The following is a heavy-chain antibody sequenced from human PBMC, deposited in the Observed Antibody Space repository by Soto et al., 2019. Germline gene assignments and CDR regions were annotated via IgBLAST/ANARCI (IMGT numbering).Heavy chain of an antibody. V-gene: IGHV3-30-3*01. Sequence: QVQLVESGGGVVQPGRSLRLSCVASGFTLSPYAMHWVRQAPGKGLQWVAVMSYDGSNEHYADSVKGRFTISRDNSKNTLYLQLDSLRADDTAVYYCARDRMYYDPWSMGGYYGMDVWGQGTTVTVSS. D-gene: IGHD3-3*01. CDR3: ARDRMYYDPWSMGGYYGMDV. J-gene: IGHJ6*02. CDR1: GFTLSPYA. CDR2: MSYDGSNE.